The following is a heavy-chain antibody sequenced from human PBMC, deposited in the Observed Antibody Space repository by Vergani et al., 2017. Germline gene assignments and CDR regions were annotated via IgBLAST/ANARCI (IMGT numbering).Heavy chain of an antibody. Sequence: QVQLVESGGGLVKPGGSLRLSCAASGFTFSDYYMSWIRQAPGKGLEWVSYISSSSSYTNYADSVKGRFTISRDNAKNSLYLQMNSLRAEDTAVYYCARDNIVVVVAATRGYYYGMDVWGQGP. V-gene: IGHV3-11*05. CDR1: GFTFSDYY. CDR3: ARDNIVVVVAATRGYYYGMDV. D-gene: IGHD2-15*01. CDR2: ISSSSSYT. J-gene: IGHJ6*02.